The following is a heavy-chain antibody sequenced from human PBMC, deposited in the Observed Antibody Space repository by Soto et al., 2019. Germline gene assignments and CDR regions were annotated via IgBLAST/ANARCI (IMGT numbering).Heavy chain of an antibody. Sequence: SETLSLTCTVSGGSISSGDYYWSWIRQPPGKGLEWIGYIYYSGSTFYNPSLKNRVTISLDTSKIQFSLKLSSVTAADTAVYYCVRGGGDNWFDPWGQGTRVTV. D-gene: IGHD3-16*01. CDR1: GGSISSGDYY. CDR3: VRGGGDNWFDP. V-gene: IGHV4-30-4*01. J-gene: IGHJ5*02. CDR2: IYYSGST.